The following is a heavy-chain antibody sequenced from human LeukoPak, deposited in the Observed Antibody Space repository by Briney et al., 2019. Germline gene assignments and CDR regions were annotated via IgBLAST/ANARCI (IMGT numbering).Heavy chain of an antibody. CDR1: GGSISSTNW. J-gene: IGHJ4*02. V-gene: IGHV4-4*02. D-gene: IGHD1-26*01. CDR2: ISLSGVT. Sequence: SETLSLTCGVSGGSISSTNWWSWVRQSPGRGLEWIGEISLSGVTNYNPSLKSRVTMSLDRSKNHLSLTLTSVTAADTAVYYCSRESGAFSPFGYWGQGTLVTVSS. CDR3: SRESGAFSPFGY.